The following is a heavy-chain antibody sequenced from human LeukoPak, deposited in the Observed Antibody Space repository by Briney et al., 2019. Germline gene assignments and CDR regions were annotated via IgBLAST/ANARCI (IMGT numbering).Heavy chain of an antibody. V-gene: IGHV3-23*01. J-gene: IGHJ3*02. CDR3: AKVGPLLRWNIGDAFDI. CDR2: ISGSGGYT. CDR1: GFTFSSYA. D-gene: IGHD5-12*01. Sequence: GGSLRLSCAASGFTFSSYAMCWVRKAPGKGLKWVSGISGSGGYTYYADSLKGRFTISRDNSKNTLYLQMNSLRAEDTALYYCAKVGPLLRWNIGDAFDIWGQGTMVTVSS.